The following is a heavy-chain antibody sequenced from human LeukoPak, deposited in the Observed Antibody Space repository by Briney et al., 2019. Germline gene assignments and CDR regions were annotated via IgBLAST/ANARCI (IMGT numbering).Heavy chain of an antibody. Sequence: PSETLSLTCTVSGVSIRSYYGSWIRQPPGKGLEWIGSIYYSGSTNYNPSLKSRVTISVDSSNSQFSLRLSSVTAEDTAVYFCARERQNFYGSGNYYNVIDDWGQGTLVTVSS. V-gene: IGHV4-59*13. CDR3: ARERQNFYGSGNYYNVIDD. CDR1: GVSIRSYY. CDR2: IYYSGST. J-gene: IGHJ4*02. D-gene: IGHD3-10*01.